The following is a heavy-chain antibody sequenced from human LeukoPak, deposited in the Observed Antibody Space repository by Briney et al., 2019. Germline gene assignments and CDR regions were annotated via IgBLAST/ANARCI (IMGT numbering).Heavy chain of an antibody. CDR1: GYTFTSYG. CDR2: ISAYNGNT. J-gene: IGHJ4*02. Sequence: ASVKVSCKASGYTFTSYGISWVRQAPGQGFEWMGWISAYNGNTNYAQKLQGRVTMTTDTSTSTDYMELRSLRSDDTAVYYCARDSERCSSTSCYRRPDYWGQGTLVTVSS. V-gene: IGHV1-18*01. D-gene: IGHD2-2*01. CDR3: ARDSERCSSTSCYRRPDY.